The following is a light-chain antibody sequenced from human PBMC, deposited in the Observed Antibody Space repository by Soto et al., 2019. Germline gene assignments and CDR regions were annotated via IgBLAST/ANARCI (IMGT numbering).Light chain of an antibody. V-gene: IGLV2-14*01. CDR3: SSYTNTVILDYV. J-gene: IGLJ1*01. Sequence: QSVLTQPRSVSGSPVQSVTISGTVTSSDVVGYNYVSWYQQYPGKAPKLLIYGVSNRPSGVSDRFSGSKSGNAASLTISGLQAEDEADYDCSSYTNTVILDYVFGGGTKVTVL. CDR2: GVS. CDR1: SSDVVGYNY.